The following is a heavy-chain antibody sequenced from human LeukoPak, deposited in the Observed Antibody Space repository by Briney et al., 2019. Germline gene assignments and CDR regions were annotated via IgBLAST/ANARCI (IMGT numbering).Heavy chain of an antibody. J-gene: IGHJ6*04. D-gene: IGHD5-18*01. CDR3: ARAGRYSYGWYYYGMDV. Sequence: ASVKVSCKASGYTFTSYGISWVRQAPGQGLEWMGWTSAYNGNTNYAQKLQGRVTMTTDTSTSTAYMELRSLRSDDTAVYYCARAGRYSYGWYYYGMDVWGKGTTVTVSS. CDR1: GYTFTSYG. CDR2: TSAYNGNT. V-gene: IGHV1-18*04.